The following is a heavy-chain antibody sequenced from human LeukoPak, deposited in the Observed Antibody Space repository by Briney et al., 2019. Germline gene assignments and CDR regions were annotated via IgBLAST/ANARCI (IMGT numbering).Heavy chain of an antibody. V-gene: IGHV3-49*04. CDR2: IRTEAYDGAT. CDR1: GFTFGDYA. Sequence: QAGGSLRLSCAASGFTFGDYAMSWVRQAPGKGLEWVGFIRTEAYDGATDYGASVKGRFTISRDDSKNIAYLQMNSLNTEDTAVYYCTRTFGYYYFYMDVWGKGTTAIVSS. J-gene: IGHJ6*03. D-gene: IGHD3-16*01. CDR3: TRTFGYYYFYMDV.